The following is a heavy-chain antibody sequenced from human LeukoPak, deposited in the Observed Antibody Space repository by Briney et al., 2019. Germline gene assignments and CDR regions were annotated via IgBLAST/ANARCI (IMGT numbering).Heavy chain of an antibody. CDR3: ARLDSSGFYYSNY. Sequence: GESLKISCKGSGYGFTDYWIGWVRQMPGKGLECMGIIYPDDSDIRYSPSFQGQVTISADKSVSTAYLQWSSLKASDTAMYYCARLDSSGFYYSNYWGQGTLATVSS. CDR2: IYPDDSDI. V-gene: IGHV5-51*01. CDR1: GYGFTDYW. D-gene: IGHD3-22*01. J-gene: IGHJ4*02.